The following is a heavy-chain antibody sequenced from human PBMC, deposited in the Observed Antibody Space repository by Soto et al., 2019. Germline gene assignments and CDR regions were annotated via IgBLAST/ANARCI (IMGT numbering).Heavy chain of an antibody. CDR2: IYWDEDK. V-gene: IGHV2-5*02. CDR1: GFSLSTSGVG. CDR3: ANSSMITSGGY. D-gene: IGHD3-16*01. J-gene: IGHJ4*02. Sequence: QITLKESGPTLVKPTQTLTLTCTFSGFSLSTSGVGVGWIRQPPGKALEWLALIYWDEDKRYSPSLKSMPTITKDTSKNQVVLTMTNMDPVDTATYYCANSSMITSGGYWGQGTLVTVSS.